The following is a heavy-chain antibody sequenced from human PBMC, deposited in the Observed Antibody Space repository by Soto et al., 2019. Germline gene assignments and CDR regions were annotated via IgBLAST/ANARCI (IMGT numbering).Heavy chain of an antibody. V-gene: IGHV1-69*13. CDR2: IIPIFGTA. CDR3: ARVVTDYYDSSGPGVFDI. J-gene: IGHJ3*02. D-gene: IGHD3-22*01. Sequence: SVKVSCKASGGTFSSYAISWVRQAPGQGLEWMGGIIPIFGTANYAQKFQGRVTITADESTSTAYMELSSLRSEDTAVYYCARVVTDYYDSSGPGVFDIWGQGTMVTVSS. CDR1: GGTFSSYA.